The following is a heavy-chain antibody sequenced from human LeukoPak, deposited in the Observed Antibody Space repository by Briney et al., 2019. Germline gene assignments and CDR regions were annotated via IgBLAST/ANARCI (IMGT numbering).Heavy chain of an antibody. CDR3: ARFQDIVVVPAAILTYYYYGMDV. D-gene: IGHD2-2*02. Sequence: SETLSLTCAVYGGSFSGYYWSWVRQPPGKGLEWIGEINHSGSTNYNPSLKSRVTVSVDTSKNQFSLKLSSVTAADTAVYYCARFQDIVVVPAAILTYYYYGMDVWGKGTTVTVSS. CDR1: GGSFSGYY. V-gene: IGHV4-34*01. CDR2: INHSGST. J-gene: IGHJ6*04.